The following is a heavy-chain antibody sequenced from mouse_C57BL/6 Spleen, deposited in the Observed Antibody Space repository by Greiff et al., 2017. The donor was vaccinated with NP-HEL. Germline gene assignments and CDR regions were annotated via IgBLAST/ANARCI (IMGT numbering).Heavy chain of an antibody. CDR1: GYSITSGYY. J-gene: IGHJ3*01. D-gene: IGHD2-2*01. V-gene: IGHV3-6*01. CDR2: ISYDGSN. CDR3: ARSYYGYDVAY. Sequence: DVQLQESGPGLVKPSQSLSLTCSVTGYSITSGYYWNWIRQFPGNKLEWMGYISYDGSNNYNPSLKNRITITRDTSKNQFFLKLNSVTTEDTATYYCARSYYGYDVAYWGQGTLVTVSA.